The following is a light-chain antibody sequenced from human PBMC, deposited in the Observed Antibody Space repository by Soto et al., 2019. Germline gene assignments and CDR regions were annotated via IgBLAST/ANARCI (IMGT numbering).Light chain of an antibody. J-gene: IGKJ5*01. V-gene: IGKV1-33*01. CDR1: QSIGSY. CDR3: QQYDGLPT. CDR2: DAS. Sequence: DIQITQSPSSLSASVGDRVTITCRASQSIGSYLNWYQQAPGRAPKVLIYDASNLGTGVPSRFSGSGSGTDFTFSISSLQPEDVATYYCQQYDGLPTFGQGTRLEIK.